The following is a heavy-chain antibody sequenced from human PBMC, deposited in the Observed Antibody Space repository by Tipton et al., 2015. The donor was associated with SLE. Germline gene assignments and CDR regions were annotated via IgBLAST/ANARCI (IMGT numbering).Heavy chain of an antibody. J-gene: IGHJ4*02. Sequence: TLSLTCTVSGVSISSYYWSWIRQPPGKGLEWIAFIFYSGTTSYNPSLKSRVTISGDTSKNQLSLKLSSVTAADTAVYYCARHYAFTFDYWGQGTLATVSS. CDR3: ARHYAFTFDY. CDR1: GVSISSYY. CDR2: IFYSGTT. V-gene: IGHV4-59*08. D-gene: IGHD2-2*01.